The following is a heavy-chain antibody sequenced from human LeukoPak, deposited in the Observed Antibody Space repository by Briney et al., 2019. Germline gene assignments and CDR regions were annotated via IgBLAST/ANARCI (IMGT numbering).Heavy chain of an antibody. CDR3: AKDWLFQGAFDI. J-gene: IGHJ3*02. CDR1: GFTFSSYG. D-gene: IGHD3-9*01. Sequence: GGSLRLSCAASGFTFSSYGMHWVRQAPGKGLEWVAVISYDGSNKYYADSVKGRFTISRDNSKNTLYLQMNSLRAEDTAVYYCAKDWLFQGAFDIWGQGTMVTVSS. V-gene: IGHV3-30*18. CDR2: ISYDGSNK.